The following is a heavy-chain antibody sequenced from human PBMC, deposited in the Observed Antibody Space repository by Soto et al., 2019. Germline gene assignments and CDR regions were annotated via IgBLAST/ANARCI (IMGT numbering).Heavy chain of an antibody. J-gene: IGHJ5*02. CDR1: GYSFTSYW. D-gene: IGHD3-10*01. Sequence: GESLKISCKGSGYSFTSYWIGWVRQMPGKGLEWMGIIYPGDSDTRYSPSFQGQVTISADKSISTAYLQWSSRKASDTAMYYCARHAPILFYGSGSYYPRDPFDPWGQGTLVTVSS. CDR2: IYPGDSDT. V-gene: IGHV5-51*01. CDR3: ARHAPILFYGSGSYYPRDPFDP.